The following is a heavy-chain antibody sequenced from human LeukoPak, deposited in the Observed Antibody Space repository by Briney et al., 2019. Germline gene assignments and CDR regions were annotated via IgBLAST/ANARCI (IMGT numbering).Heavy chain of an antibody. CDR1: GGSISGYY. CDR3: ARFPYSGISHYFDY. J-gene: IGHJ4*02. Sequence: QPSETLSLTCTVSGGSISGYYWSWIRLPPGKGLEWIGYVFHSGSTNYNPSLKSRVTISVDTSKNQFSLEVTSVIATDTAVYFCARFPYSGISHYFDYWGQGALVTVSS. D-gene: IGHD1-26*01. V-gene: IGHV4-59*01. CDR2: VFHSGST.